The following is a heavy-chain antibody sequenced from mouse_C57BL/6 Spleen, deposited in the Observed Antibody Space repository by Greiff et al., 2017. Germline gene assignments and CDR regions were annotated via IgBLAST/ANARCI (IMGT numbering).Heavy chain of an antibody. Sequence: LQQSGEGLVKPGGSLKLSCTASGFTFSSYAMSWVRQTPEKWLEWVAYISSGGDYIYYADTVKGRFTISRDNARNTLYLQMSSLKSEDTSMYYCTREGLLEIAMDYWGQGTSVTVSS. V-gene: IGHV5-9-1*02. J-gene: IGHJ4*01. CDR3: TREGLLEIAMDY. CDR1: GFTFSSYA. CDR2: ISSGGDYI. D-gene: IGHD2-3*01.